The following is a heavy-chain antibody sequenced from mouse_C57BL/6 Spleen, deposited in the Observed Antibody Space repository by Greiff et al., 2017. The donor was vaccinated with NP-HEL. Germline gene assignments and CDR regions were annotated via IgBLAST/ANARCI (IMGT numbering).Heavy chain of an antibody. Sequence: EVQLQQSGAELVKPGASVTLSCTASGFNIKDYYMHWVKQRTEQGLEWIGRIDPEDGETKYAPKFQGKATITADTSSNTAYLQLSSLTSEDTAVYYCAYYSNYRGYWGQGTTLTVSS. D-gene: IGHD2-5*01. CDR1: GFNIKDYY. CDR3: AYYSNYRGY. V-gene: IGHV14-2*01. J-gene: IGHJ2*01. CDR2: IDPEDGET.